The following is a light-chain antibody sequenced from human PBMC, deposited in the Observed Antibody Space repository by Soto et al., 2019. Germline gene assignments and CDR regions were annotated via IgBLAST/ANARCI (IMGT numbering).Light chain of an antibody. Sequence: EIVLTQSPATLSLSPGERATLSCRASQSVSSCLAWYQQKTGQAPRLLIYYASNTATGVPARFSSSGSGTDSTLTISSLEPEDFAVYYCQQRSNCPLTFGGGTKVEIK. CDR3: QQRSNCPLT. V-gene: IGKV3-11*01. CDR1: QSVSSC. CDR2: YAS. J-gene: IGKJ4*01.